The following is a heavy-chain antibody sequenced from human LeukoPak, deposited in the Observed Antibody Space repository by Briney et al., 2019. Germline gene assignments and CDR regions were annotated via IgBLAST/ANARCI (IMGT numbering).Heavy chain of an antibody. V-gene: IGHV3-21*01. CDR1: GFTFSSYN. Sequence: GGSLRLSCAASGFTFSSYNMNWVRQAPGKGLEWVSSITSGSSYRFYADSVKGRFTISRDNAKNSLYLQMNSLRAEDTAVYYCARGYITGTIFFWGQGTMVTVSS. CDR3: ARGYITGTIFF. D-gene: IGHD1-20*01. J-gene: IGHJ3*01. CDR2: ITSGSSYR.